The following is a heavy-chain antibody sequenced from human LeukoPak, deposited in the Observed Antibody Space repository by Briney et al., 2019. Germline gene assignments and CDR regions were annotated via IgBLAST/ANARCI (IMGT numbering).Heavy chain of an antibody. V-gene: IGHV4-39*07. D-gene: IGHD1-1*01. Sequence: SETLSLTCTVSGGSISSSSYYWGWIRQPPGKGLEWIGSIYYSGSTYYNPSLKSRVTISVDRSKNQFSLKLSSMTAADTAMYYCAREAYPTGEREYNWFDPWGQGSLVTVSS. J-gene: IGHJ5*02. CDR1: GGSISSSSYY. CDR2: IYYSGST. CDR3: AREAYPTGEREYNWFDP.